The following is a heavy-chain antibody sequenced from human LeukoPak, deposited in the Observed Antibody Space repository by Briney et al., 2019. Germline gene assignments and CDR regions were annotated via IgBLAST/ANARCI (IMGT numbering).Heavy chain of an antibody. CDR3: ARDPFSSTWGKLRFNP. J-gene: IGHJ5*02. V-gene: IGHV3-7*01. CDR1: GFTFSSYE. D-gene: IGHD6-13*01. Sequence: GGSLRLSRAASGFTFSSYEMSWVRQAPGKGLEWVANIKKDGSGTYYADSVKGRFTISRDNAKNSLYLQMNSLRAEDAAVYYCARDPFSSTWGKLRFNPWGQGTLVTVSS. CDR2: IKKDGSGT.